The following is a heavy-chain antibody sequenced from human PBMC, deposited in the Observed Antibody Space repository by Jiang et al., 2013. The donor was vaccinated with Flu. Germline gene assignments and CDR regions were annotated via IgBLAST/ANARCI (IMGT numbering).Heavy chain of an antibody. D-gene: IGHD1-26*01. J-gene: IGHJ4*02. CDR1: GFTFSSYW. V-gene: IGHV3-30*02. Sequence: GLVQPGGSLRLSCAASGFTFSSYWMSWVRQAPGKGLEWVAFILYDGSNKYYADSVKGRFTISRDNSKNTLYLQMNSLRSEDTAVYYCASIVGALQPFDCWGQGTLVTVSS. CDR3: ASIVGALQPFDC. CDR2: ILYDGSNK.